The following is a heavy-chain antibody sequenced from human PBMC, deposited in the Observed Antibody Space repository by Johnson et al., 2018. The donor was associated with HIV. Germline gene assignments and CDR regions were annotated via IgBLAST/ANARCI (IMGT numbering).Heavy chain of an antibody. CDR3: ARDHRAYCGGDCYSDAFDI. CDR1: GLTFSNYA. V-gene: IGHV3-23*04. Sequence: EKLVESGGGLIQPGGSLRLSCAASGLTFSNYAMSWVRQGPGKGLEWVSAIGSSGGSTYYADSVTGRFTISSDNSKNTLYLQMNSLRAADTAVYYCARDHRAYCGGDCYSDAFDIWGQGTMVTVSS. D-gene: IGHD2-21*02. J-gene: IGHJ3*02. CDR2: IGSSGGST.